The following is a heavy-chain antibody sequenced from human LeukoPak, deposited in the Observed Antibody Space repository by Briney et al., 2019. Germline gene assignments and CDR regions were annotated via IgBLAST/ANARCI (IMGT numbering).Heavy chain of an antibody. D-gene: IGHD3-16*01. Sequence: GGSLRLSCAASGFTFSSYAMNWARQAPGKGLEWVASINHNGNVNYYVDSVKGRFTISRDNAKNSLYLQMSNLRAEDTAVYFCARGGGLDVWGQGATVTVSS. J-gene: IGHJ6*02. CDR2: INHNGNVN. CDR3: ARGGGLDV. CDR1: GFTFSSYA. V-gene: IGHV3-7*03.